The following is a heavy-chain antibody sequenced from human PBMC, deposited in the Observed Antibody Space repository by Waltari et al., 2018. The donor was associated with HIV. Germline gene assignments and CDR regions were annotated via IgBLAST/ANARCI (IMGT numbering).Heavy chain of an antibody. D-gene: IGHD2-21*02. Sequence: EVQLVESGGGLVKPGGSLRLSCAASGFTFSSYSMNWVRQAPGKGLGWVSSISSSSSYIYYADSVKGRFTISRDNAKNSLYLQMNSLRAEDTAVYYCARDKDIVVVTAIPTVGADAFDIWGQGTMVTVSS. V-gene: IGHV3-21*01. J-gene: IGHJ3*02. CDR3: ARDKDIVVVTAIPTVGADAFDI. CDR2: ISSSSSYI. CDR1: GFTFSSYS.